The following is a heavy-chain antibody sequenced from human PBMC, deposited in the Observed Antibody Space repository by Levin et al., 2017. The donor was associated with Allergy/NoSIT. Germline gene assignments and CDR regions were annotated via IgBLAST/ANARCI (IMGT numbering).Heavy chain of an antibody. CDR2: IYHNGGT. J-gene: IGHJ5*02. Sequence: NASETLSLNCSLSGDSITTGSYSWSWIRQPPGRDLEWIGYIYHNGGTYYSPSLKGRVTMSVDKSANQFSLKMRSVTAADTAVYYCARGHNAASSNPRFLAWGYNWFDPWGQGILVTVSS. V-gene: IGHV4-30-2*01. CDR3: ARGHNAASSNPRFLAWGYNWFDP. CDR1: GDSITTGSYS. D-gene: IGHD3-3*01.